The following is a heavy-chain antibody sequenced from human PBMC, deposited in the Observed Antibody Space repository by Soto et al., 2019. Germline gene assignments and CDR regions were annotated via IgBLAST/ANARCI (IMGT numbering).Heavy chain of an antibody. CDR1: GGTFSSYA. V-gene: IGHV1-69*13. CDR2: IIPIFGTA. Sequence: SVKVSCKASGGTFSSYAISWVRQAPGQGLEWMGGIIPIFGTANYAQKFQGRVTITADESTSTAYMELSSLRSEDTAVYYCARAFRIAAAGNWFDPWGQGTLVTVSS. J-gene: IGHJ5*02. D-gene: IGHD6-13*01. CDR3: ARAFRIAAAGNWFDP.